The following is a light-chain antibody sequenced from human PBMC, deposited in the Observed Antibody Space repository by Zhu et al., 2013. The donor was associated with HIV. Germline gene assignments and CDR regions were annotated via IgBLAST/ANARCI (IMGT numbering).Light chain of an antibody. CDR3: QHYDNSPWT. J-gene: IGKJ1*01. V-gene: IGKV3-20*01. Sequence: EIVLTQSPATLSLSPGERATLSCRASQSIGINLAWYQQKPGQAPRLLIYADSRRATGIPDRFSGTGSGTDFTLTISSLEPEDFAIYYCQHYDNSPWTFGQGTRVDVK. CDR1: QSIGIN. CDR2: ADS.